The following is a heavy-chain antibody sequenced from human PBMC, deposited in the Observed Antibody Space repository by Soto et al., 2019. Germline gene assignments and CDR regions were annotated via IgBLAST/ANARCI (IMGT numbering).Heavy chain of an antibody. CDR3: ARISQSDFRSGYYYFFDY. J-gene: IGHJ4*02. V-gene: IGHV1-18*01. CDR2: ITAFNGNT. Sequence: QVHLVQSGAEVEKPGASVKVSCKASGYTFTDYGISWVRQAPGQGLQWMGWITAFNGNTKYAQQFQGRVTMTTDTSTSTAYMELRSLESDDTAVYYCARISQSDFRSGYYYFFDYWGQGTLVTVSS. D-gene: IGHD3-3*01. CDR1: GYTFTDYG.